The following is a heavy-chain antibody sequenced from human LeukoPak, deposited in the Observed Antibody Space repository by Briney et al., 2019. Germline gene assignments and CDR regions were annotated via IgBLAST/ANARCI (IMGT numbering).Heavy chain of an antibody. V-gene: IGHV3-7*01. CDR1: GFTFSSYA. CDR2: IKQDGSEK. J-gene: IGHJ4*02. CDR3: ARVGFFGGSPRLYYFDY. Sequence: PGGSLRPSCAASGFTFSSYAMHWVRQAPGKGLEWVANIKQDGSEKYYVDSVKGRFTVSRDNAKNSLYLQMNSLRAEDTAVYYCARVGFFGGSPRLYYFDYWGQGTLVTVSS. D-gene: IGHD1-26*01.